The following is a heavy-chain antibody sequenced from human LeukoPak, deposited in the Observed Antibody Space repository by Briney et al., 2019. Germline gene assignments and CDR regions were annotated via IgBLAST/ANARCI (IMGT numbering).Heavy chain of an antibody. Sequence: SVKVSCKASGGTFSSYAISWVRQAPGQGLEWMGRIIPILGIANYAQKFQGRVTITADKSTSTAYMELSSLRSEDTAVYYCARSIVVVTAMPKYYFDYWGQGTLVTVSS. D-gene: IGHD2-21*02. CDR3: ARSIVVVTAMPKYYFDY. J-gene: IGHJ4*02. V-gene: IGHV1-69*04. CDR2: IIPILGIA. CDR1: GGTFSSYA.